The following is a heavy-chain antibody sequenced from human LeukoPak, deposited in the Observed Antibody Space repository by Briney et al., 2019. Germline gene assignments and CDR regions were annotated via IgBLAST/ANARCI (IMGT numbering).Heavy chain of an antibody. V-gene: IGHV3-21*01. D-gene: IGHD4-11*01. CDR2: ISSSSSYI. CDR1: GFTLSTYA. Sequence: PGGSLRLSCAASGFTLSTYAMNWVRQAPGKGLEWVSSISSSSSYIYYADSVKGRFTISRDNAKNSLYLQMNSLRAEDTAVYYCAREGTTVTTYYYYYYMDVWGKGTTVTISS. J-gene: IGHJ6*03. CDR3: AREGTTVTTYYYYYYMDV.